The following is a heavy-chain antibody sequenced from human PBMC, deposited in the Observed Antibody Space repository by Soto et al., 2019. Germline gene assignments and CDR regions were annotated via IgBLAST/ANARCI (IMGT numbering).Heavy chain of an antibody. CDR1: GGSISSYY. V-gene: IGHV4-59*01. CDR3: ARGLRTQLPNRFHP. D-gene: IGHD1-26*01. Sequence: PSETLSLTCTVSGGSISSYYWSWIRQPPGKGLEWIGYIYYIGSTNYNPSLKSRVTISVDTSKNQFSLKLSSVTAADTAVYYCARGLRTQLPNRFHPWGQGTLVTVSS. J-gene: IGHJ5*02. CDR2: IYYIGST.